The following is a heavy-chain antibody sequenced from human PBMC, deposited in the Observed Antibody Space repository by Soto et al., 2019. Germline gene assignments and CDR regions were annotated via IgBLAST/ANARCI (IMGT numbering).Heavy chain of an antibody. D-gene: IGHD5-18*01. CDR2: IIPILGIA. CDR3: ARDSDTAFDY. V-gene: IGHV1-69*08. J-gene: IGHJ4*02. CDR1: VGPFSSYT. Sequence: QVQLVQSGAEVKKPGSSVKVSWKASVGPFSSYTISWVRQAPGQGLEWMGRIIPILGIANYAQKFQGRVTITADKSTSTAYMELSSLRSEDTAVYYCARDSDTAFDYWGQGTLVTVSS.